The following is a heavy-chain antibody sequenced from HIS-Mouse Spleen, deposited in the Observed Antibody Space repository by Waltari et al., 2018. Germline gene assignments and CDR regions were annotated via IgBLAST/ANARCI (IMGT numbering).Heavy chain of an antibody. CDR1: GGSISSSRYY. CDR3: AREIPYSSSWYDWYFDL. J-gene: IGHJ2*01. Sequence: QLQLQESGPGLVKPSETLSLTCTVSGGSISSSRYYGGWIRQPPGKGLEWIGGIYYSGSTYYNPSLKSRVTISVDTSKNQFSLKLSSVTAADTAVYYCAREIPYSSSWYDWYFDLWGRGTLVTVSS. V-gene: IGHV4-39*07. CDR2: IYYSGST. D-gene: IGHD6-13*01.